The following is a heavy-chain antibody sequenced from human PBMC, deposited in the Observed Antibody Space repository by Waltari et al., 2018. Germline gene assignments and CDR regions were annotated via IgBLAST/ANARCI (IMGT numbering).Heavy chain of an antibody. CDR3: ARGQPYEP. Sequence: QVQLQQWGAGLLKPSETLSLTCAVYGGSFSGYYWSWIRQPPGKGLEWIGEINHSGSTNYNPSLKSRVTISVDTSKNQFSLKLSSVTAADTAVYYCARGQPYEPWGQGTLVTVSS. CDR2: INHSGST. V-gene: IGHV4-34*01. CDR1: GGSFSGYY. J-gene: IGHJ5*02.